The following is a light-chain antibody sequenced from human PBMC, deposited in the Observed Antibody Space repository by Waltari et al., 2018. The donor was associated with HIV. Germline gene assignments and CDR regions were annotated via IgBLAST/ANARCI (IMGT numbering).Light chain of an antibody. CDR2: KAS. V-gene: IGKV1-5*03. CDR3: QQYKSYPWT. J-gene: IGKJ1*01. Sequence: DIQMTQSPSTLSASVGDRVTITCRASQSIKSWLAWFQQKPGKAPKLLIYKASSLESGVPSRFSGSGSGTVFTLTISSLQPDDFATYYCQQYKSYPWTFGQGTKVEIK. CDR1: QSIKSW.